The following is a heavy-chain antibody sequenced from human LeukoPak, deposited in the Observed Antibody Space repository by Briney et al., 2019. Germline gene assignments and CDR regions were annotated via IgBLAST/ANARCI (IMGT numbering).Heavy chain of an antibody. J-gene: IGHJ6*03. CDR3: ARDYREHYSSSSDHDKDSSSDPDKDYYYYYMDV. Sequence: GGSLRLSCAASGFTFISYWMNWVRQAPGKGLEWVANINQDGSEKYYVDSVKGRFTISRDNAKNSLYLQMNSLRAEDTAVYYCARDYREHYSSSSDHDKDSSSDPDKDYYYYYMDVWGKGTTVTVSS. CDR1: GFTFISYW. CDR2: INQDGSEK. V-gene: IGHV3-7*01. D-gene: IGHD6-6*01.